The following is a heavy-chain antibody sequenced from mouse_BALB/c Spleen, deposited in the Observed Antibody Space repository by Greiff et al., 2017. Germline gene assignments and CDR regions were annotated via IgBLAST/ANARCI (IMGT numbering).Heavy chain of an antibody. CDR3: ARYGNYFDY. Sequence: QVQLQQSGPELVKPGASVRISCKASGYTFTSYYIHWVKQRPGQGLEWIGWIYPGNVNTKYNEKFKGKATLTADKSSSTAYMQLSSLTSEDSAVYFCARYGNYFDYWGQGTTLTVSS. CDR1: GYTFTSYY. V-gene: IGHV1S56*01. CDR2: IYPGNVNT. J-gene: IGHJ2*01. D-gene: IGHD2-1*01.